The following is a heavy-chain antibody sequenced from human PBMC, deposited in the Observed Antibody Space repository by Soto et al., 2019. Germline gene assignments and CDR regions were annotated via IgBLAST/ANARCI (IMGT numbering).Heavy chain of an antibody. CDR1: GGSFRSHA. D-gene: IGHD4-17*01. J-gene: IGHJ3*02. Sequence: QIQLVQSGAEVKKPGSSVRVSCKASGGSFRSHAVTWVRQAPGQGLEWMGRIIPILDETKFAQKFQDRVTRTADKSTSTVNRDLSSLPSEATAIYFFSVEEADDYRNPRDEAVDIWGKGKKVTAS. CDR2: IIPILDET. CDR3: SVEEADDYRNPRDEAVDI. V-gene: IGHV1-69*02.